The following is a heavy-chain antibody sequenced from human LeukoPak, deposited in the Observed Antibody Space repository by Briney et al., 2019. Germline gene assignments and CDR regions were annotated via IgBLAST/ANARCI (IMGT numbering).Heavy chain of an antibody. CDR2: IRGDTGDT. V-gene: IGHV1-2*02. D-gene: IGHD2/OR15-2a*01. CDR3: ARVRVNSRDY. Sequence: ALVTISCKTSGYPVSDYYMHWVRQAPGQGLEWMGWIRGDTGDTDSPQKFRGRVTMTRDTSTDTAYLELSRLRYDDTAIYFCARVRVNSRDYWGQGTLVTVSS. CDR1: GYPVSDYY. J-gene: IGHJ4*02.